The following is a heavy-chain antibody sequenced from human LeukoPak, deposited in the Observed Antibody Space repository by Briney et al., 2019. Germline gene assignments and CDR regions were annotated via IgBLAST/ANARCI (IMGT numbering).Heavy chain of an antibody. CDR1: GFTVSINY. CDR2: VYGGGST. J-gene: IGHJ4*02. V-gene: IGHV3-66*01. CDR3: ARDSPGLAARSSDY. D-gene: IGHD6-6*01. Sequence: GGSLRLSCAASGFTVSINYMRYVRQAPGEGLEWVSVVYGGGSTYYADSVKGRFTIPRVNSKNTLYLQMNSLRAEDTAVYYCARDSPGLAARSSDYWGQGTLVTVSS.